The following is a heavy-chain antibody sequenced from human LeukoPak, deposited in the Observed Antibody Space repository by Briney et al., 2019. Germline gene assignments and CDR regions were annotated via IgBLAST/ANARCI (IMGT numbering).Heavy chain of an antibody. Sequence: GGSLRLSCAASGFTFSSSAMNWVRQAPGKGLEWVSSINNVGSHIYYADSVKGRFTISRDNSKNTLYLQMNSLRAEDTAVYYCAKAATYNLAYCGGDCYPDYWGQGTLVTVSS. CDR3: AKAATYNLAYCGGDCYPDY. CDR2: INNVGSHI. D-gene: IGHD2-21*01. J-gene: IGHJ4*02. V-gene: IGHV3-23*01. CDR1: GFTFSSSA.